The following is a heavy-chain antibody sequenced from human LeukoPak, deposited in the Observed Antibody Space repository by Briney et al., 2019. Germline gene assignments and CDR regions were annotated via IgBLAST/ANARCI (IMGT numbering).Heavy chain of an antibody. CDR3: SRDSTYDFGSGYSSTEYCQH. CDR2: ISYDGSNK. D-gene: IGHD3-3*01. J-gene: IGHJ1*01. V-gene: IGHV3-30-3*01. CDR1: GFTFSSYA. Sequence: GRSLRLSCAASGFTFSSYAVHWVRQAPGKGLEWVAVISYDGSNKYYADSVKGRFTISRDNSKNTLYLQMNSLRAEDTAVYYCSRDSTYDFGSGYSSTEYCQHWGQGTLVTVSS.